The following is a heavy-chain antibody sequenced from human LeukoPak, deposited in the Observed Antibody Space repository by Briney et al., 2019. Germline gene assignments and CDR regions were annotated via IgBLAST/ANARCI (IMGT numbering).Heavy chain of an antibody. J-gene: IGHJ4*02. CDR3: ARPSYSSGYYKDDY. D-gene: IGHD3-22*01. V-gene: IGHV5-51*01. CDR1: GYSFTSYW. Sequence: GESLKISCKGSGYSFTSYWVGWVRQMPGKGLEWMGIIYPGDSDTRYSPSFQGQVTISADKSISTAYLQWSSLKASDTAVYYCARPSYSSGYYKDDYWGQGTLVTVSS. CDR2: IYPGDSDT.